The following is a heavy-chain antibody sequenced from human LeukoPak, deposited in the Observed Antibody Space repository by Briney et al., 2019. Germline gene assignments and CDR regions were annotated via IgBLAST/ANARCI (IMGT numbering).Heavy chain of an antibody. CDR1: GFTFSNYG. Sequence: PGGSLRLSCAASGFTFSNYGMHWVRQAPGKGVEGGAMISYDGSNKYYADSVKGGFTISRDNSKNTLYLQMNSLRAEDTAVYYCAKPAFFLWFGELDYWGQGTLVTVSS. CDR3: AKPAFFLWFGELDY. J-gene: IGHJ4*02. D-gene: IGHD3-10*01. V-gene: IGHV3-30*18. CDR2: ISYDGSNK.